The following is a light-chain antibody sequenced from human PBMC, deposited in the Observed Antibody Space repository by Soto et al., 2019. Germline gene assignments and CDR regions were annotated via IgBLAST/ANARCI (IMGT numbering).Light chain of an antibody. J-gene: IGKJ1*01. V-gene: IGKV3-20*01. CDR3: QQYVSSPWT. CDR1: QSVSSSY. CDR2: GAS. Sequence: EIVLTQSPGTLSLSPGERATLSCRASQSVSSSYLAWYQQKPGQAPRLLIYGASSRATGIPDRFSGSGSGTDITLTISRLEPEDFAVYYFQQYVSSPWTFGQGTKVDIK.